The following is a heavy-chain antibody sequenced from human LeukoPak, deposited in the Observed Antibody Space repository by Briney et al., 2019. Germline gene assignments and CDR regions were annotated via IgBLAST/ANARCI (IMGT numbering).Heavy chain of an antibody. CDR2: MYYIGST. V-gene: IGHV4-39*07. J-gene: IGHJ4*02. CDR3: VKEGC. Sequence: SQTLSLTCTVSGGSISSSTYYWGWIRQPPGKGLEWIASMYYIGSTYYNPSLKSRVTISQDTSKNQFSLKLDSVTAADTAVYYCVKEGCWGRGTLDTVSS. D-gene: IGHD6-19*01. CDR1: GGSISSSTYY.